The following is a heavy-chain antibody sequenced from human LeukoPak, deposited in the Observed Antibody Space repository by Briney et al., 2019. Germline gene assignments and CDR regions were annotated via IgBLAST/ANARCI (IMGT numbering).Heavy chain of an antibody. Sequence: SETLSLTCAVSGGSISSGDYYWSWIRQPPGQGLEWIGYIYYSGSTYYNPSLKSRVTISVDTSKNQFSLKLSSVTAADTAVYYRASGLVGYSLSSYYYYYGMDVWGQGTTVTVSS. J-gene: IGHJ6*02. CDR1: GGSISSGDYY. D-gene: IGHD5-18*01. CDR2: IYYSGST. V-gene: IGHV4-30-4*01. CDR3: ASGLVGYSLSSYYYYYGMDV.